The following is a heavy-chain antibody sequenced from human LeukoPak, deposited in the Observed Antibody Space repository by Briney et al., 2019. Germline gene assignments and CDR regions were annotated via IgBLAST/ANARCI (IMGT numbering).Heavy chain of an antibody. CDR3: ARLAPTVGVVPGV. V-gene: IGHV3-64*01. CDR1: GYTFSKYD. J-gene: IGHJ6*04. CDR2: MSIDGGNT. D-gene: IGHD3-3*01. Sequence: SGGSLRLSCAACGYTFSKYDMQWVRQAAGKGLEYVAAMSIDGGNTLYANSVKGRYNISSDNSKNTLYLHMGSLRAEDMGVYYCARLAPTVGVVPGVWGKGTTITVSS.